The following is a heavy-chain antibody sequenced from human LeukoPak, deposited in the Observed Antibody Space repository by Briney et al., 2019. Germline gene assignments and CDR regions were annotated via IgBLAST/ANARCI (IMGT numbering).Heavy chain of an antibody. CDR1: GYTFTSYG. CDR3: ARDAISGDTIYYYYYYMDV. Sequence: ASVKVSCKASGYTFTSYGISWVRQAPGQGLEWKGWTSAYSGNTNYAQKLQGRVTMTTDTSTSTAYMELRSLRSDDTAVYYCARDAISGDTIYYYYYYMDVWGKGTTVTVSS. J-gene: IGHJ6*03. CDR2: TSAYSGNT. V-gene: IGHV1-18*01. D-gene: IGHD2-21*02.